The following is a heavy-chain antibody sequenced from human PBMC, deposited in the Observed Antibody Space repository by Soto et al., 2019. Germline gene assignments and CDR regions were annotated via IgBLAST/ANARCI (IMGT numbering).Heavy chain of an antibody. J-gene: IGHJ6*02. D-gene: IGHD2-15*01. CDR1: GGTFSSYA. V-gene: IGHV1-69*01. CDR2: IIPIFGTA. CDR3: ARGSCSGCSCGDYYYYGMDV. Sequence: QVQLVQSGAEVKKPGSSVKVSCKASGGTFSSYAISWVRQAPGQGLEWLGGIIPIFGTANYAQKFQGRVTITADESTSTAYMELSSLRSEDTAVYYCARGSCSGCSCGDYYYYGMDVWGQGTTVTVSS.